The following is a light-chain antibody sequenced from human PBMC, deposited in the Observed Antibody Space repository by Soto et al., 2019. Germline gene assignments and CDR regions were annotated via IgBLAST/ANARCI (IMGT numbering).Light chain of an antibody. CDR1: QSISTH. Sequence: DIQITQSPSSLSASVVDRVSITFLASQSISTHLSWYQQKPGKAPKLLIYAASSLQSWVPSRFTGSGSGTDFTLTISSLQPEDFATYYCQQSYTSWWTFGQGTKVDIK. CDR3: QQSYTSWWT. CDR2: AAS. J-gene: IGKJ1*01. V-gene: IGKV1-39*01.